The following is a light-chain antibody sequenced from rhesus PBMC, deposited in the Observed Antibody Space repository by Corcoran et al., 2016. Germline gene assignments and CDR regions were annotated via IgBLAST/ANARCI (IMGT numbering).Light chain of an antibody. CDR2: AAS. J-gene: IGKJ2*01. CDR3: QQHNSYPHS. Sequence: DIQMTQSPSSLSAFVGDRVTITCRASQAISSYLAWYQQKPGKVPKLLIFAASALQSGVPSRFSGIGSGSEFTLTFRSLQPEDFATYYCQQHNSYPHSFGQGTKVEIK. CDR1: QAISSY. V-gene: IGKV1-44*03.